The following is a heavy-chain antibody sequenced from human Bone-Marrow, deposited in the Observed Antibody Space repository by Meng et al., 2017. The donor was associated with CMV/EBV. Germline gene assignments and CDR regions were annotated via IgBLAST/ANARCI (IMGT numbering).Heavy chain of an antibody. V-gene: IGHV1-2*02. J-gene: IGHJ4*02. CDR3: ARSLELDLFDY. CDR2: INPNSGGT. CDR1: GFTFSSYG. Sequence: GGSLRLSCAASGFTFSSYGMHWVRQAPGQGLEWMGWINPNSGGTNYAQKFQGRVTMTRDTSISTAYMELSRLRSDDTAVYYCARSLELDLFDYWGQGTLVTVSS. D-gene: IGHD1-7*01.